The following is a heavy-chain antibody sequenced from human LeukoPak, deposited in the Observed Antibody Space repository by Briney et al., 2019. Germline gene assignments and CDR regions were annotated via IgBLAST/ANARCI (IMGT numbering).Heavy chain of an antibody. CDR1: GFTFSSYA. Sequence: GGSLRLSCAASGFTFSSYAMSWVRQAPGKGLEWVSAISGSGGSTYYADSVKGRFTISRDNSKNTLYLQMNSLRAEDTAVYYCAKGLSGIVGATVDYWGQRTLVTVSS. J-gene: IGHJ4*02. CDR2: ISGSGGST. CDR3: AKGLSGIVGATVDY. V-gene: IGHV3-23*01. D-gene: IGHD1-26*01.